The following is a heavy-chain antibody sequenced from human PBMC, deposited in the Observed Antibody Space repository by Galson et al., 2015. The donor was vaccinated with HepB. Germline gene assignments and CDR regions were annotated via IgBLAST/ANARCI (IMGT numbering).Heavy chain of an antibody. CDR2: INHSGST. Sequence: ETLSLTCAVYGGSFSGYYWSWIRQPPGKGLEWIGEINHSGSTNYNPSLKSRVTISVDTSKNQFSLKLSSVTAADTAVYYCAAFMVRGVRTLHKPKLSPNPWYWGQGTLVTVSS. V-gene: IGHV4-34*01. D-gene: IGHD3-10*01. J-gene: IGHJ4*02. CDR3: AAFMVRGVRTLHKPKLSPNPWY. CDR1: GGSFSGYY.